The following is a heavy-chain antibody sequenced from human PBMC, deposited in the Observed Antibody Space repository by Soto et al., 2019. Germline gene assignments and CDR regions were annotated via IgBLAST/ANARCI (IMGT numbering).Heavy chain of an antibody. Sequence: ASVKVSCKASGYTFTGYYMHWLRQAPGQGLEWMGWINPNSGGANYAQKFQGRVTMTRDTSISTAYMELSRLRSDDTAVYYCARVARYCSGGSCYFWFDPWGQGTLVTVSS. CDR3: ARVARYCSGGSCYFWFDP. D-gene: IGHD2-15*01. J-gene: IGHJ5*02. V-gene: IGHV1-2*02. CDR1: GYTFTGYY. CDR2: INPNSGGA.